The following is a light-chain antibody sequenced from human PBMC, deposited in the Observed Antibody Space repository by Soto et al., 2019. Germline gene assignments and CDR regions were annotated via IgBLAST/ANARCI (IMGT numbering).Light chain of an antibody. V-gene: IGLV3-21*04. CDR1: NIGSKS. CDR3: QVWDSSSDHYV. Sequence: SYELTQPPSVSVAPGKTASITCGGNNIGSKSVHWYQHKPGQAPILVIYYDSDRPSGIPERFSGSNSGNTATLTISRVEAGDEADYYCQVWDSSSDHYVFGTGTKLTVL. CDR2: YDS. J-gene: IGLJ1*01.